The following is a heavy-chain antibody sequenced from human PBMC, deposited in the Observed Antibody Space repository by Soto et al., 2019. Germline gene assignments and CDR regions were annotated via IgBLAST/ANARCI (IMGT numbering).Heavy chain of an antibody. CDR3: ARRSCAGTSCFFDY. V-gene: IGHV5-10-1*01. D-gene: IGHD1-1*01. CDR2: IDPIDSYT. Sequence: EVQLVQSGAEVKKPGESLRISCQGSGNSFTSTSISWVRQTPGKGLEWMGRIDPIDSYTYYSPSFKGHVTITVDKSTTTAYLHWSSLKASDTAMYYCARRSCAGTSCFFDYWGQGTLVAVSA. J-gene: IGHJ4*02. CDR1: GNSFTSTS.